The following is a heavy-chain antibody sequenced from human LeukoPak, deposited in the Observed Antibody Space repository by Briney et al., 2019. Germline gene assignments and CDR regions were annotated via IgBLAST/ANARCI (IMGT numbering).Heavy chain of an antibody. CDR3: ARWRPYYYDSIGAYLDY. J-gene: IGHJ4*02. CDR1: GGSISSYY. D-gene: IGHD3-22*01. CDR2: IYTSGST. V-gene: IGHV4-4*07. Sequence: SETLSLTCTVSGGSISSYYWSWIRQPAGKGLEWIGRIYTSGSTNYNPSLKSRVTMSVDTSKNQFSLKLSSVTAADTAVYYCARWRPYYYDSIGAYLDYWGQGTLVTVSS.